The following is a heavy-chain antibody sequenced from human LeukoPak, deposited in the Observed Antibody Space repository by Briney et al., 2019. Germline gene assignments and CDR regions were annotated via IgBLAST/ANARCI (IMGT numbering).Heavy chain of an antibody. D-gene: IGHD3-22*01. CDR3: ARYSSPDYYDSSGPHYYFDY. CDR1: GGSISSSY. V-gene: IGHV4-59*08. CDR2: IYYSGIT. J-gene: IGHJ4*02. Sequence: PSETLSLTCTVSGGSISSSYWSWIRQPPGKGLEWIGYIYYSGITNYNPSLKSRVTISLDTSKNQFSLKLSSVTAADTAVYYCARYSSPDYYDSSGPHYYFDYWGQGTLVTVSS.